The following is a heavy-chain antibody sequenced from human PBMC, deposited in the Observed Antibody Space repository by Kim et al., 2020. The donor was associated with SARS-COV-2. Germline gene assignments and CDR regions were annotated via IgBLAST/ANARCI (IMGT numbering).Heavy chain of an antibody. V-gene: IGHV1-18*01. J-gene: IGHJ4*02. CDR2: ISAYNGNS. CDR3: ARRNWFGELLYYDY. Sequence: ASVKVSCKASGYTFTSNAITWVRQAPGQGLEWMGWISAYNGNSYYAEKFQGRVTVTTDTSTSTAYLELRNLRSDDTAVYYCARRNWFGELLYYDYWGQGTLVTVSS. CDR1: GYTFTSNA. D-gene: IGHD3-10*01.